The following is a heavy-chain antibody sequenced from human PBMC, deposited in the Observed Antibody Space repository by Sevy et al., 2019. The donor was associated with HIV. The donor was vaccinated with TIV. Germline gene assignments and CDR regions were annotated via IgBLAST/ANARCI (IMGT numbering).Heavy chain of an antibody. J-gene: IGHJ5*02. Sequence: SGPTLVNPTQTLTLTCTFSGFSLNTSAVAVGWIRQPPGKALEWLAVIYWDDDKRYSPSLKSRLAVTKDTSKNQVVLTMTNMDLVHTATYYCAHTRTTWILNWFDPWGQGILVTVSS. V-gene: IGHV2-5*02. D-gene: IGHD1-1*01. CDR2: IYWDDDK. CDR1: GFSLNTSAVA. CDR3: AHTRTTWILNWFDP.